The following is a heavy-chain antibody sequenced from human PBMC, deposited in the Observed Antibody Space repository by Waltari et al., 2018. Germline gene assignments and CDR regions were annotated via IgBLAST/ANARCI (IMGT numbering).Heavy chain of an antibody. D-gene: IGHD1-26*01. V-gene: IGHV3-48*04. CDR2: ISSSSSTI. Sequence: ELQLVEAGGGLVQPGGSLSLSCAASGFTFSHYSITSVRQAPGKGLEWVSYISSSSSTIYYADSVKGRFTISRDNAKNSLYLQMNSLRAEDTAVYYCARDREWELPSDIWGQGTMVTVSS. CDR1: GFTFSHYS. CDR3: ARDREWELPSDI. J-gene: IGHJ3*02.